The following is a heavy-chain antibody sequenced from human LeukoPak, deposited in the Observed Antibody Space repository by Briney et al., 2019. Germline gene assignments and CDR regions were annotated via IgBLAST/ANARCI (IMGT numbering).Heavy chain of an antibody. J-gene: IGHJ4*02. CDR2: ITISDGNT. CDR3: AKDGGLWVSAHWGDS. V-gene: IGHV3-23*01. CDR1: GFTFSSYT. Sequence: GGSLRLSCAASGFTFSSYTMSWVRQAPGKGLEWVSTITISDGNTYYADSVKGRFTVSRDNSKNTLFLQMNSLRAEDTAVYYCAKDGGLWVSAHWGDSWGRGTLVTVSS. D-gene: IGHD7-27*01.